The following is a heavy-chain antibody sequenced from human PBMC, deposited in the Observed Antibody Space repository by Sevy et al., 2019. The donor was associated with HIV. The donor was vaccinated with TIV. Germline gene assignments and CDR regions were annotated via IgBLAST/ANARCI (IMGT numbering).Heavy chain of an antibody. CDR3: AGVPGSSSSCYGYYFDD. J-gene: IGHJ4*03. Sequence: SETLSLTCTASGGSISGYYWSWIRQPPGKGLEWIGYIYYSGSTDNNPSLKSRVTISVDTSKNQFSLRLSAVTAADTAVYYCAGVPGSSSSCYGYYFDDWGQGTLVTVSS. CDR2: IYYSGST. CDR1: GGSISGYY. D-gene: IGHD2-2*01. V-gene: IGHV4-59*01.